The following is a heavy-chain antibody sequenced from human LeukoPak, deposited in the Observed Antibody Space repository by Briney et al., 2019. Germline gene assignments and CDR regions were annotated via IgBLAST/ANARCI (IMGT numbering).Heavy chain of an antibody. J-gene: IGHJ4*02. D-gene: IGHD3-10*01. Sequence: PGGSLRLSCAGSGFIFSNAWMSWVRQAPGKVLEWVGRIKSKTDGGTTDYAAPVKGRFTISRDDSKNTLFLQMHSLKTEDTAVYYCTTEGVRGQSFGDYWGQGTLITVSS. CDR2: IKSKTDGGTT. V-gene: IGHV3-15*01. CDR1: GFIFSNAW. CDR3: TTEGVRGQSFGDY.